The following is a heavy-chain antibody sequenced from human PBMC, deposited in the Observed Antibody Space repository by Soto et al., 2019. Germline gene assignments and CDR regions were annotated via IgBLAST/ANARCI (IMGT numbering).Heavy chain of an antibody. CDR1: GFTFSIFA. CDR3: AKEVSLGSTVDIGY. V-gene: IGHV3-23*01. J-gene: IGHJ4*02. Sequence: EVQLLESGGDLVQPGGSLRLSCAASGFTFSIFAMSWVRQSPGKGLEWVSTISGSGGSTYYADAVKGRFSISRDNSMGTLYLQMKSLRVEDTAIYYCAKEVSLGSTVDIGYWGQGTLVTVSS. CDR2: ISGSGGST. D-gene: IGHD7-27*01.